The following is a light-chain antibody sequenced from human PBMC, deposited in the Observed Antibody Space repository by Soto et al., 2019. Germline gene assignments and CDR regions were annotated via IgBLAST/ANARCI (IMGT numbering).Light chain of an antibody. CDR3: QQRSNWPLT. Sequence: EIVLTQSPATLSLSPGERATLSCRASQSVRSYLAWYQHKHGQAPRLLIYDASNRATGIQARFSGSGSGTDFTLTISSLETEDFAVYDCQQRSNWPLTFGGGTKVDIK. J-gene: IGKJ4*01. CDR2: DAS. CDR1: QSVRSY. V-gene: IGKV3-11*01.